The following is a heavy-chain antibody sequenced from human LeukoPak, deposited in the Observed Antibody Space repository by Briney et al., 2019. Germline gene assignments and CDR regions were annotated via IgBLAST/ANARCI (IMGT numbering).Heavy chain of an antibody. D-gene: IGHD6-13*01. Sequence: KPSETLSLTCTVSGGSISSYYWSWLRQPPGKGLEWIGYIYYSGSTNYNPSLKSRVTISVDTSKNQFSLKLSSVTAADTAVYYCASQYTSSCYSWGWLYWGQGTPVTVSS. J-gene: IGHJ4*02. CDR1: GGSISSYY. CDR3: ASQYTSSCYSWGWLY. CDR2: IYYSGST. V-gene: IGHV4-59*01.